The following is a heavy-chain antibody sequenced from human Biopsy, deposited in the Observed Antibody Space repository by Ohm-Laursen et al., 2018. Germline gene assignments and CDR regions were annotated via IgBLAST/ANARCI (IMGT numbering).Heavy chain of an antibody. Sequence: SVKVSCKTSGYNFISYSINWVRQAPGQGLEWMGWIRPLNGDTKYGQKFQDRVTMTTDTSTSTVDMELTSLRSDDTAVYYCARGEVTFGELIVSLDSWGQGTLVTVS. CDR1: GYNFISYS. J-gene: IGHJ4*02. D-gene: IGHD3-16*02. CDR2: IRPLNGDT. V-gene: IGHV1-18*01. CDR3: ARGEVTFGELIVSLDS.